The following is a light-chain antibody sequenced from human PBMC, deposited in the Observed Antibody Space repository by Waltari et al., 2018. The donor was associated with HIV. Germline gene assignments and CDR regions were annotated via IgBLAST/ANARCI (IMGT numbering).Light chain of an antibody. CDR1: QSILAN. V-gene: IGKV3-15*01. J-gene: IGKJ2*01. CDR2: GAS. CDR3: QQYNYWPPYT. Sequence: EVVITQSPATLSVSLGERATLTCRASQSILANLAWYQQKPGQAPRLLVYGASARAAGVPARFTGSGSGTEFTLTISSLQSEDFAVYYCQQYNYWPPYTFSQGTRLDIK.